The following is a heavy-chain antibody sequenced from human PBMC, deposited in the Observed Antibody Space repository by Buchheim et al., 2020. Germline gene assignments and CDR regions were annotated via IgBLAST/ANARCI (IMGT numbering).Heavy chain of an antibody. CDR1: GFTFSSYG. J-gene: IGHJ4*02. CDR2: ISYDGSNK. CDR3: AKDWGMVSAAGNFFDY. V-gene: IGHV3-30*18. D-gene: IGHD6-25*01. Sequence: QVQLVESGGGVVQPGRSLRLSCAASGFTFSSYGMHWVRQAPGKGLEWVAVISYDGSNKYYVDSVKGRFTIFRDNSKNTLYLKMNSLRAEDTAVYYCAKDWGMVSAAGNFFDYWGQGTL.